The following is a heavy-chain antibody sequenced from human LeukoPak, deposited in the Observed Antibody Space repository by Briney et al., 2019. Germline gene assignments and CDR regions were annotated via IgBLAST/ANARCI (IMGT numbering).Heavy chain of an antibody. D-gene: IGHD2-2*02. CDR1: GFTFSSYA. V-gene: IGHV3-23*01. CDR3: AKDPYCSSTSCYTVPD. Sequence: PGGSLRLSCAASGFTFSSYAMSWVRQAPGKGLEWVSAISGNGGSTYYADSVKGRFTISRDNSKNTLYLQMNSLGAEDTAVYYCAKDPYCSSTSCYTVPDWGQGTLVTVSS. J-gene: IGHJ4*02. CDR2: ISGNGGST.